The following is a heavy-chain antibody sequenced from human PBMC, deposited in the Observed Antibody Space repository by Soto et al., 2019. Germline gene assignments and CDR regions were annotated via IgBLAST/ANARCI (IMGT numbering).Heavy chain of an antibody. CDR3: ARIWFGELGGWFDP. Sequence: EVQLVESGGGLVQPGGSLRLSCAASGFTVSSNYMSWVRQAPGKGLEWVSVIYSGGSTYYADSVKGRFTISRHHSKNTLYLQMNSLRAEDTDVYYCARIWFGELGGWFDPWGQGTLVTVSS. CDR2: IYSGGST. D-gene: IGHD3-10*01. J-gene: IGHJ5*02. CDR1: GFTVSSNY. V-gene: IGHV3-53*04.